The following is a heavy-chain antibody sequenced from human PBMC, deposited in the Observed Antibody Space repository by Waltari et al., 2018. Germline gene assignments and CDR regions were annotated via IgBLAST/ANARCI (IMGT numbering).Heavy chain of an antibody. CDR2: ISAYNGNT. J-gene: IGHJ4*02. CDR1: GYTFTSYG. Sequence: QVQLVQSGAEVTKPGASVKVSCQASGYTFTSYGISWLRQAPGQGPAGMGWISAYNGNTNYAQKLQGRVTMTTDTSTSTAYMELRSLRSDDTAVYYCARETLGEGDYYDSSGYSSYFDYWGQGTLVTVSS. D-gene: IGHD3-22*01. V-gene: IGHV1-18*01. CDR3: ARETLGEGDYYDSSGYSSYFDY.